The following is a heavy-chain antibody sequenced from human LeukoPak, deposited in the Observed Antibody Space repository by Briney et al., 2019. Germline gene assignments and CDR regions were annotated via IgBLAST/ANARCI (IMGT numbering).Heavy chain of an antibody. Sequence: GGSLRLSCTASGFNFTNHWMSWVRQAPGKGLEWVANIREDGGHKNYVDSVKGRFTISRDNAKNSLSLEMDSLRDEDTGVYYCVRDGRGGHNDYWGQGTLITVSS. J-gene: IGHJ4*02. V-gene: IGHV3-7*01. CDR1: GFNFTNHW. D-gene: IGHD4-23*01. CDR3: VRDGRGGHNDY. CDR2: IREDGGHK.